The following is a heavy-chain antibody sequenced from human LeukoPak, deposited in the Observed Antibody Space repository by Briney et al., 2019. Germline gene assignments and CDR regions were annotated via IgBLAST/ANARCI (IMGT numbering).Heavy chain of an antibody. CDR3: ARQPGGSITDDPTPRGSGY. CDR1: GFTFSNSA. CDR2: INNVGSHI. D-gene: IGHD1-26*01. V-gene: IGHV3-21*01. Sequence: PGGSLRLSCAASGFTFSNSAMNWVRQAPGKGLEWVSSINNVGSHIYYADSVKGRFTISRDNAKNSLYLQMNSLRAEDTAVYYCARQPGGSITDDPTPRGSGYWGQGTLVTVSS. J-gene: IGHJ4*02.